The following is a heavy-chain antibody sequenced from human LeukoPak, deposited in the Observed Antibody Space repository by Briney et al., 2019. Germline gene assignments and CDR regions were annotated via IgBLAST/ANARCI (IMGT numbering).Heavy chain of an antibody. CDR2: ISSSSSTM. CDR3: ARDGGVRGLDY. J-gene: IGHJ4*02. D-gene: IGHD3-16*01. V-gene: IGHV3-48*04. Sequence: GGSLRLSCAASGFTFSSYSMNWVRQAPGKGLEWVSYISSSSSTMYYADSVRGRFTISRDNAKNSLYLQMNSLRAEDTAVYYCARDGGVRGLDYWGQGTLVTVTS. CDR1: GFTFSSYS.